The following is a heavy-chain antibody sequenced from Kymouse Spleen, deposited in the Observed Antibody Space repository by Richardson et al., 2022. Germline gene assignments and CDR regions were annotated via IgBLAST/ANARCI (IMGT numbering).Heavy chain of an antibody. CDR3: AGYNWIYGMDV. CDR2: IWYDGSNK. J-gene: IGHJ6*02. D-gene: IGHD1-20*01,IGHD1-7*01. V-gene: IGHV3-33*01. Sequence: QVQLVESGGGVVQPGRSLRLSCAASGFTFSSYGMHWVRQAPGKGLEWVAVIWYDGSNKYYADSVKGRFTISRDNSKNTLYLQMNSLRAEDTAVYYCAGYNWIYGMDVWGQGTTVTVSS. CDR1: GFTFSSYG.